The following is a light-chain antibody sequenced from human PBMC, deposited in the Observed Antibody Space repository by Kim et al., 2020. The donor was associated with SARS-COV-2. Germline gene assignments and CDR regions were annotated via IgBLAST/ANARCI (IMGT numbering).Light chain of an antibody. CDR3: NSRDSSGNHVV. J-gene: IGLJ2*01. V-gene: IGLV3-19*01. CDR1: SLRRYY. Sequence: SSELTQDPAVSVALGQTVRITCQGDSLRRYYASWYQQKPGQAPVLVIYGINNLVIYGKNNRPSGIPDRFSGSSSGNTASLTISGAQAEDEADYYCNSRDSSGNHVVFGVGTKLTVL. CDR2: GINNLVIYGKN.